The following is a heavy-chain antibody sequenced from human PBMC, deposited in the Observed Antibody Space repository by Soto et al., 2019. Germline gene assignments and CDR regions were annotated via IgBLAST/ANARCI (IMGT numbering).Heavy chain of an antibody. CDR2: IIPIFGTA. Sequence: GASVKVSCKASGGTFSSYAISWVRQAPGQGLEWMGGIIPIFGTANYAQKFQGRVTITADESTSTAYMELSSLRSEDTAVYYCARGGYCSGGSCYPTDAFDIWGQGTMVTVSS. J-gene: IGHJ3*02. CDR1: GGTFSSYA. CDR3: ARGGYCSGGSCYPTDAFDI. D-gene: IGHD2-15*01. V-gene: IGHV1-69*13.